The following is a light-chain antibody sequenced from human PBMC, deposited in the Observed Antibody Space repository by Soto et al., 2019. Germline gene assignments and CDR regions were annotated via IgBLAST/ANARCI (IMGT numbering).Light chain of an antibody. CDR2: GNN. CDR3: QSYDSSLSGYV. J-gene: IGLJ1*01. CDR1: SANIGAAYN. V-gene: IGLV1-40*01. Sequence: QSVLTQPPSVSGAPGQRVTISCTGSSANIGAAYNLDWYQQLPGTAPNPLRYGNNNRPSGVPARFSSSKSGTSASLAIAGLQAEDEGDYYCQSYDSSLSGYVFGTVTKVTVL.